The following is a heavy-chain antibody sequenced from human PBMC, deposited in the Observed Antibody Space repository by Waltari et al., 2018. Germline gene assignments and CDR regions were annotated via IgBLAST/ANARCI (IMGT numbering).Heavy chain of an antibody. V-gene: IGHV3-7*01. CDR2: IKQDGSEK. J-gene: IGHJ6*03. Sequence: EVQLVESGGGLVQPGGSLRLSCAASGFTFSSYWMSWVRQAPGKGLEGVANIKQDGSEKYYVDSVKGRFTISRDNAKNSLYLQMNSLRAEDTAVYYCARDVRGYSGYDTGHYYYYYMDVWGKGTTVTISS. D-gene: IGHD5-12*01. CDR1: GFTFSSYW. CDR3: ARDVRGYSGYDTGHYYYYYMDV.